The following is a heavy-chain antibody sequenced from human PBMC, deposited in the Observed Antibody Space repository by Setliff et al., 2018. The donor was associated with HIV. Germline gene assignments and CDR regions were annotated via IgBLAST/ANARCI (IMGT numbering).Heavy chain of an antibody. J-gene: IGHJ4*02. CDR1: GYTFTGYY. D-gene: IGHD2-8*01. CDR2: IIPDSGDT. Sequence: ASVKVSCKASGYTFTGYYLHWLRQAPGQGLEWMGYIIPDSGDTKYSQKFQGRVTMTRDTSITTAYMELSRLRSDDTAVYYCARVGGTYAYDTDGFFSFYFEIWGRGTLVTVSS. CDR3: ARVGGTYAYDTDGFFSFYFEI. V-gene: IGHV1-2*02.